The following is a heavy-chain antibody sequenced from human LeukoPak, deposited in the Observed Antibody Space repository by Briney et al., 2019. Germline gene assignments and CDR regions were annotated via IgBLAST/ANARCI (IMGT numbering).Heavy chain of an antibody. CDR2: INPSGGST. J-gene: IGHJ4*02. CDR1: GYTFTSYY. D-gene: IGHD2-15*01. CDR3: AREGGVVVAASYLDY. Sequence: ASVKVSCKASGYTFTSYYMHWVRQAPGQGLEWMGIINPSGGSTSYAQKFQGRVTMTRDMSTSTVYMELSSLRSEDTAVYYCAREGGVVVAASYLDYWGQGTLVTVSS. V-gene: IGHV1-46*01.